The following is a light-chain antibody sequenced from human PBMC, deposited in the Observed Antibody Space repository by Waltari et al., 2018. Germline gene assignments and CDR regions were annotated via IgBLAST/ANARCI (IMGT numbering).Light chain of an antibody. CDR2: DVT. V-gene: IGLV2-14*01. J-gene: IGLJ2*01. CDR3: AADTSTNTVI. CDR1: NSDIGYYNY. Sequence: QSALTQPASVSGSPGQSITISCTGTNSDIGYYNYVSLYQQYPGKAPKLMIFDVTRWPSGVSHRFAGSKSGNTASLTISGLQAEDEADYFCAADTSTNTVIFGGGTKVTVL.